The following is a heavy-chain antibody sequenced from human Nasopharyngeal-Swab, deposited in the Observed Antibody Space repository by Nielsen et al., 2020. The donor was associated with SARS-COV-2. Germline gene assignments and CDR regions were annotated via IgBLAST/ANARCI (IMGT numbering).Heavy chain of an antibody. D-gene: IGHD2-2*01. Sequence: LGLSCTVSGGSISSGSDYWSWLRQPAGKGLERIGRIDNSGSTNYNPSLKSRVTISVDTSKNQLCLKQCSVTAADTAVYYCARGRVVPAASRYGMDVWGQGTTVTVSS. J-gene: IGHJ6*02. CDR1: GGSISSGSDY. V-gene: IGHV4-61*02. CDR2: IDNSGST. CDR3: ARGRVVPAASRYGMDV.